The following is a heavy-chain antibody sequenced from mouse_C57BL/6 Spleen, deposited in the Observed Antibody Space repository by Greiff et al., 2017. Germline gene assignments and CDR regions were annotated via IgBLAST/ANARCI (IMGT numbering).Heavy chain of an antibody. J-gene: IGHJ4*01. Sequence: VQLQQPGAELVRPGSSVKLSCKASGYTFTSYWMDWVKQRPGQGLEWIGNIYPSDSETHYNQKFKDKATLTVDKSSSTAYMQLSSLTSEDSAVYYCARSGPGDCDGFYAMDYWGQGTSVTVSS. CDR1: GYTFTSYW. V-gene: IGHV1-61*01. CDR3: ARSGPGDCDGFYAMDY. CDR2: IYPSDSET. D-gene: IGHD1-2*01.